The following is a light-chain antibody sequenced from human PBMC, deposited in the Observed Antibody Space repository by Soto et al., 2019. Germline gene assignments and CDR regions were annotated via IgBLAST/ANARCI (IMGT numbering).Light chain of an antibody. CDR2: DAS. Sequence: EIVLTQSPATLSLSPGERATLSCRASQSVSSYLAWYQQKPGQAPRLLIYDASNRATGIPARFSGSGSGTDFTLTISSLEPEDFAVYYCQQREGTFGGGTKVEI. V-gene: IGKV3-11*01. CDR3: QQREGT. J-gene: IGKJ4*01. CDR1: QSVSSY.